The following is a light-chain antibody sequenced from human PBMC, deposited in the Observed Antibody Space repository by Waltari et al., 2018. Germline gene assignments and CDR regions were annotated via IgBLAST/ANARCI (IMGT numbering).Light chain of an antibody. CDR3: QQFGISVWT. V-gene: IGKV3-20*01. CDR2: GAS. CDR1: QRISSSY. J-gene: IGKJ1*01. Sequence: EIVLTQPPGTLSLSPGERATLSCRASQRISSSYLAWYQQKPGQAPRLLIYGASRRATGIPDRFSGGGSGTDFTLTISRLEPEDFAVYYCQQFGISVWTFGQGTKVEIK.